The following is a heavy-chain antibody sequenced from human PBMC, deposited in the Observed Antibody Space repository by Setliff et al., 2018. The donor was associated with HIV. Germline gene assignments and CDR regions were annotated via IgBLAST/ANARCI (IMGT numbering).Heavy chain of an antibody. D-gene: IGHD2-21*02. CDR1: GFTVSGYW. Sequence: GGSLRLSCAASGFTVSGYWMSWVRQAPGKGLEWVANIKQDGSERYYVDSVKGRFTISRDNTNNSLYLHMNSLRAEDTAVYYCTKGGGDNYGSLYFDFWGQGTLVTVSS. V-gene: IGHV3-7*01. J-gene: IGHJ4*02. CDR3: TKGGGDNYGSLYFDF. CDR2: IKQDGSER.